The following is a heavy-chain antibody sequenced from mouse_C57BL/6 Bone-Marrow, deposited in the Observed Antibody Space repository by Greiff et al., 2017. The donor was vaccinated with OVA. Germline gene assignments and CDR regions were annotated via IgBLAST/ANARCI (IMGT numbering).Heavy chain of an antibody. V-gene: IGHV5-4*01. CDR1: GFTFSSYA. Sequence: EVKLVESGGGLVKPGGSLKLSCAASGFTFSSYAMSWVRQTPEKRLEWVATISDGGSYTYYPDNVKGRFTISRDNAKNNLYLQMSHLKSEDTAMYYCAREGGNHGGECAYWGQGTLVTVSA. J-gene: IGHJ3*01. CDR3: AREGGNHGGECAY. D-gene: IGHD2-1*01. CDR2: ISDGGSYT.